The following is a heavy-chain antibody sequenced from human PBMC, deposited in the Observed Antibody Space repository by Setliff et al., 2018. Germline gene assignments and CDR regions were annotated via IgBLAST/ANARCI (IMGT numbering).Heavy chain of an antibody. CDR2: TIPVFGTT. Sequence: SVKVSCKASGYTFVNYGVSWVRQAPGQGVEWMGWTIPVFGTTDYSQKFQGRVTITTDKSTSTAYMELSSLRSEDTAVYYCARDRAARPPNSYYYYMDVWGKGTTVTVSS. D-gene: IGHD6-6*01. V-gene: IGHV1-69*05. CDR3: ARDRAARPPNSYYYYMDV. J-gene: IGHJ6*03. CDR1: GYTFVNYG.